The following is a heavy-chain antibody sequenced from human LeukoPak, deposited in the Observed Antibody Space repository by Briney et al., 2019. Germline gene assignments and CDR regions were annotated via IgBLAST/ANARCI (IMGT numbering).Heavy chain of an antibody. J-gene: IGHJ4*02. CDR3: ARKGHYYDSSGLDY. D-gene: IGHD3-22*01. CDR1: GGTFSSYA. CDR2: IIPILGIA. V-gene: IGHV1-69*04. Sequence: ASVKVSCKASGGTFSSYAISWVRQAPGQGPEWMGRIIPILGIANYAQKFQGRVTITADKSTSTAYMELSSLRSEDTAVYYCARKGHYYDSSGLDYWGQGTLVTVSS.